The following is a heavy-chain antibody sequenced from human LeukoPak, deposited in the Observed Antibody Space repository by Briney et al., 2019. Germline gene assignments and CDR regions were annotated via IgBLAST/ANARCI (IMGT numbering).Heavy chain of an antibody. D-gene: IGHD6-13*01. CDR2: INPNSGGT. J-gene: IGHJ4*02. Sequence: GASVKVSCKASGYTFTGYYMHRVRQAPGQGLEWMGWINPNSGGTNYAQKFQGRVTMTRDTSISTAYMELSRLRSDDTAVYYCARSPSWSSSWYDYWGQGTLVTVSS. V-gene: IGHV1-2*02. CDR1: GYTFTGYY. CDR3: ARSPSWSSSWYDY.